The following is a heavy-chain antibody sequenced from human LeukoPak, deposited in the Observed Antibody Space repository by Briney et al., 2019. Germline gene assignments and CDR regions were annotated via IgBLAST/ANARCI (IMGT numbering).Heavy chain of an antibody. CDR1: GYTFTSYG. Sequence: GASVKVSCKASGYTFTSYGISWVRQAPGQGLEWMGWISAYTGNTNYAQKLQGRVTMTTDTSTSTAYMELRSLSSDDTAVYYCARDGVPAAMHYYYGMDVWGQGTTVTVSS. D-gene: IGHD2-2*01. V-gene: IGHV1-18*01. J-gene: IGHJ6*02. CDR3: ARDGVPAAMHYYYGMDV. CDR2: ISAYTGNT.